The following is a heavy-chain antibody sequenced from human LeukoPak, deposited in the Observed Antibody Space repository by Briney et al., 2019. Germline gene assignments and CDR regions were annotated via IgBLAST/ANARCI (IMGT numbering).Heavy chain of an antibody. J-gene: IGHJ5*02. CDR2: INHSGST. V-gene: IGHV4-34*01. D-gene: IGHD3-10*01. CDR3: VRGSACYYGSGNWIDP. Sequence: PSETLSLTCAVYGGSFSGYYWSWIRQPPGKGLEWIGEINHSGSTNYNPSLKSRVTISVDTSKNQFSMKLSSVTAADTAVYYCVRGSACYYGSGNWIDPWGQGTLVTVSS. CDR1: GGSFSGYY.